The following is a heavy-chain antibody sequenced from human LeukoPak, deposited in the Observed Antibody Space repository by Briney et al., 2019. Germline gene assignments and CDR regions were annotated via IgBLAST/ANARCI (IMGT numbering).Heavy chain of an antibody. CDR1: GYTFSAYY. Sequence: ASVKVSCKASGYTFSAYYIHWVRQAPGQGLERMGWINPNSGFTKYAQKFQGRVTMTRDTSVTTAYMELSSLRSDDTAVYYCANALGYYYDSNGFPYWGQGSLVTVSS. D-gene: IGHD3-22*01. V-gene: IGHV1-2*02. J-gene: IGHJ4*02. CDR2: INPNSGFT. CDR3: ANALGYYYDSNGFPY.